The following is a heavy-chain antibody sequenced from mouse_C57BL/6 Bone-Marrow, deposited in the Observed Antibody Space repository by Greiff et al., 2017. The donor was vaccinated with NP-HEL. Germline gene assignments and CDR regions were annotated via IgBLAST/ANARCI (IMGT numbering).Heavy chain of an antibody. CDR1: GYTFTSYW. Sequence: VQLQQSGTVLARPGASVKMSCKTSGYTFTSYWMHWVKQRPGPGLEWIGAIYPGNSDTSYNQKFKGKAKLTAVASASTAYMELSSLTNEDSAVYYCTTIYYDYDDYAMDYWGQGTSVTVSS. J-gene: IGHJ4*01. V-gene: IGHV1-5*01. CDR2: IYPGNSDT. CDR3: TTIYYDYDDYAMDY. D-gene: IGHD2-4*01.